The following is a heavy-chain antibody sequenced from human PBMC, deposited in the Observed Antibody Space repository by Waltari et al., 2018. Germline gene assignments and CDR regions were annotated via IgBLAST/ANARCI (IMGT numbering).Heavy chain of an antibody. Sequence: QVQLPESGPGLVKPSETLSLACSVSGGSISRGSYYWSWVRQPAGKGLEWIGYIYTSGNTNYNPSLMGRVTISVDTSKNQFSLKLSSVTAADTAVYYCARVPSGDLVDSWGQGTLVTVSS. D-gene: IGHD3-10*01. CDR2: IYTSGNT. CDR3: ARVPSGDLVDS. V-gene: IGHV4-61*09. J-gene: IGHJ4*02. CDR1: GGSISRGSYY.